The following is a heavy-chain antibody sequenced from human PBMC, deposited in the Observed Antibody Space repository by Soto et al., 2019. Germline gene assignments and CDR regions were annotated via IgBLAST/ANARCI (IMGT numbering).Heavy chain of an antibody. D-gene: IGHD3-9*01. CDR3: ARLEGLATISYYFDY. V-gene: IGHV4-39*01. Sequence: PSETLSLTCSVSGGSVSSGSFYWGWIRQPPGKGLEWIGNVYYNGDTSYNPSLKSRVTISVDTSENQFSLKLNSVTAADSAVYFCARLEGLATISYYFDYWGQGTLVTVSS. J-gene: IGHJ4*02. CDR1: GGSVSSGSFY. CDR2: VYYNGDT.